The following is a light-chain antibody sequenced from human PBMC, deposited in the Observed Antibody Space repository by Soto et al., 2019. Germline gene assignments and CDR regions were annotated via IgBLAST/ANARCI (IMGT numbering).Light chain of an antibody. CDR2: DNH. Sequence: SVLTQPPSVSAAPGQRVTIFCSGSSSTIGANYVSWYQQLPGTAPILLIYDNHHRPSGIPDRFSGSKSGTSATLVITGLQTGDEADYYCGTWDSNLNNGVVFGGGTKLTVL. V-gene: IGLV1-51*01. CDR1: SSTIGANY. CDR3: GTWDSNLNNGVV. J-gene: IGLJ2*01.